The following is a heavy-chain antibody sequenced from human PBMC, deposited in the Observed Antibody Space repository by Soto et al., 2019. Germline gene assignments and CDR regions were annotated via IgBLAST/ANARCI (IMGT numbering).Heavy chain of an antibody. CDR1: GFAFDAYW. CDR2: IDYDGTTT. V-gene: IGHV3-74*01. J-gene: IGHJ4*02. Sequence: GSLRLSCVASGFAFDAYWMHWVRQVPGEGPVWVSRIDYDGTTTTYADSVKGRFTISRDNAKNTLYLQMNSLRAEDTGVYYRTRGPRPSSAGTGAYWGQGTLVTVSS. D-gene: IGHD6-13*01. CDR3: TRGPRPSSAGTGAY.